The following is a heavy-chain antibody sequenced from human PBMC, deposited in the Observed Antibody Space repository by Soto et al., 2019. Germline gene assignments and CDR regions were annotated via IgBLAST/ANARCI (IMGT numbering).Heavy chain of an antibody. J-gene: IGHJ5*02. CDR1: GYTFTSYY. V-gene: IGHV1-46*03. CDR3: ARGYCSSTSCLSSHNRFDP. Sequence: SVKVSCKASGYTFTSYYMHWVRQAPGQGLEWMGIINPSGGSTSYAQKFQGRVTMTRDTSTSTVYMELSSLRSEDTAVYYCARGYCSSTSCLSSHNRFDPWGQGTQVTVSS. CDR2: INPSGGST. D-gene: IGHD2-2*01.